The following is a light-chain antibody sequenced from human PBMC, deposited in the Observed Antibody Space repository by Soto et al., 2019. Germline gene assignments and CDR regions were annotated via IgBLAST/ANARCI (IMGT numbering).Light chain of an antibody. CDR2: DAS. Sequence: DIPMIQSPSALSASVGDRVTITCRASQSISRRLAWYQQKPGKAPKLLIYDASSLGSGVPAGFSGSGSGTQFTLTISTLQPDDFATYYCKQYNSDPWTFGQGTRVEIK. J-gene: IGKJ1*01. CDR1: QSISRR. V-gene: IGKV1-5*01. CDR3: KQYNSDPWT.